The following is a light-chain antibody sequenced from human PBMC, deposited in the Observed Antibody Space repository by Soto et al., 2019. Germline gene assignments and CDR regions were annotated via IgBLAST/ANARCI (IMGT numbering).Light chain of an antibody. CDR3: QQRSRWPIT. J-gene: IGKJ5*01. CDR2: DAS. Sequence: EIVLTQSPATLSLSPGGRATLSCRASQSISNYLAWYQHNPGQAPRLLIYDASTRATGIPARFSGSGFGTDFTLTISSLEPEDFAVYYCQQRSRWPITFGQGTRLELK. V-gene: IGKV3-11*01. CDR1: QSISNY.